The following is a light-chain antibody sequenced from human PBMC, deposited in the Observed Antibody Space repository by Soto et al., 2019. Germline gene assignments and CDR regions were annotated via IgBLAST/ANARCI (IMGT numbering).Light chain of an antibody. CDR3: QQSYSTPYT. V-gene: IGKV1-39*01. CDR1: QSISSY. Sequence: DIQMTQSPSSLSASVGDRVTITCRASQSISSYLNWYQQKPGEAPKLLIYAASSLQSGVPSRFSGSGSGTDFTLTISSLQPEDFATYYCQQSYSTPYTFGQGT. CDR2: AAS. J-gene: IGKJ2*01.